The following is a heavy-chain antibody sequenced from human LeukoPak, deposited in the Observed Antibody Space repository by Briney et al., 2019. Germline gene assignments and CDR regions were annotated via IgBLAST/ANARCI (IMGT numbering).Heavy chain of an antibody. CDR1: GYTFTDYY. CDR3: ARDLWGWGSDYLDY. Sequence: ASVKVSCKASGYTFTDYYVHWVRLVPGQGFEWMGRISPNSGATNYAEKFRGRVTMARDTSINTVYMEMSSLRSDDTAVYYCARDLWGWGSDYLDYWGQGTLVTVSS. D-gene: IGHD4/OR15-4a*01. CDR2: ISPNSGAT. V-gene: IGHV1-2*06. J-gene: IGHJ4*02.